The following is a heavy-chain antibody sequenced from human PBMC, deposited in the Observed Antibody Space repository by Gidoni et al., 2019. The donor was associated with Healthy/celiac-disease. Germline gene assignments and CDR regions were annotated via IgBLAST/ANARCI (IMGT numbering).Heavy chain of an antibody. D-gene: IGHD2-2*01. J-gene: IGHJ3*01. CDR2: IVYDGSNK. V-gene: IGHV3-33*01. Sequence: QVQLVESGGGVVHPGRSLRLSCAASGFTFSSYHMHWDRQAPGKGLEWVAIIVYDGSNKDYADSVKGRFTISRDNSKNTLYLQMNSLRAEDTAVYYCARDLGCSNTGCYSLRTWGQGTTVTVSS. CDR3: ARDLGCSNTGCYSLRT. CDR1: GFTFSSYH.